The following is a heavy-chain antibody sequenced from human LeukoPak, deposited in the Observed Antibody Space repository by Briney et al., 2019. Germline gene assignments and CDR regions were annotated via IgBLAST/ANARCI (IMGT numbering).Heavy chain of an antibody. D-gene: IGHD1-26*01. Sequence: GGSLRLSCAASGFTFSSYAMSWVRQTPGKGLEWVSTISDGSSNTYYADSVKGRFTISRDNSKNTLYLQMNSLRAEDTAVYYCAKDSISGSYSHYWGQGTLVTVSS. CDR3: AKDSISGSYSHY. CDR1: GFTFSSYA. J-gene: IGHJ4*02. V-gene: IGHV3-23*01. CDR2: ISDGSSNT.